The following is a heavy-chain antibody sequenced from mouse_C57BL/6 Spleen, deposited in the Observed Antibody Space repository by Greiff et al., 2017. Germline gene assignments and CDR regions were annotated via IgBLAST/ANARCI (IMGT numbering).Heavy chain of an antibody. J-gene: IGHJ1*03. CDR3: ARDWGYGSSYGYFDV. CDR1: GFTFSSYA. V-gene: IGHV5-4*01. D-gene: IGHD1-1*01. Sequence: EVKLMESGGGLVKPGGSLKLSCAASGFTFSSYAMSWVRQTPGKGLEWVATISDGGSYTYYPDNVKGRFTISRDNAKNNLYLQMSHLKSEDTAMYYCARDWGYGSSYGYFDVWGTGTTVTVSS. CDR2: ISDGGSYT.